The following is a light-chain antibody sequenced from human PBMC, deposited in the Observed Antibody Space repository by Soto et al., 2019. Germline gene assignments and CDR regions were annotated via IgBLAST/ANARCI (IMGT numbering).Light chain of an antibody. V-gene: IGKV3-11*01. J-gene: IGKJ4*01. Sequence: DIVLTQSPATLSLSPGERATLSCRASQGVSRYLAWYQQKPGQAPRLLIYDASTMATGIPARFSGSGSGTDFTLTISSLEPEDFAVYYCQQRSDWPSTFGGGTKVHIK. CDR1: QGVSRY. CDR2: DAS. CDR3: QQRSDWPST.